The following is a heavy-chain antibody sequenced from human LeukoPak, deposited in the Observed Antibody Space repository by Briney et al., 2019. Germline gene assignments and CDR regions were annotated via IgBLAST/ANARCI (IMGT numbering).Heavy chain of an antibody. V-gene: IGHV4-39*01. CDR1: GGSISSNNYY. D-gene: IGHD3-3*01. J-gene: IGHJ4*02. Sequence: NPSETLSLTCTVSGGSISSNNYYWGWIRQPPGKGLEWIGSIYYGGYTYYNPSLKSRVTISVDTSKNQFSLKLSSVTAADTAIYYCQSRFLEWLLDYWGQGILVTVSS. CDR3: QSRFLEWLLDY. CDR2: IYYGGYT.